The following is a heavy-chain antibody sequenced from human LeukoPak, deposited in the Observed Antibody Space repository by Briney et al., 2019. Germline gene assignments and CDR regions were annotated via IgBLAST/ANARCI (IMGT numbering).Heavy chain of an antibody. Sequence: GGSLRFSCAASGFTFSDSWMSWLRQAPGKGLEWVANMNQDGSEKDYVDSVKGRFTISRDNARNSLYLQMGSLRAEDTAVYYCATYTHWVAGDVWGQGTTVTVSS. CDR1: GFTFSDSW. CDR2: MNQDGSEK. J-gene: IGHJ6*02. V-gene: IGHV3-7*01. CDR3: ATYTHWVAGDV. D-gene: IGHD3-16*01.